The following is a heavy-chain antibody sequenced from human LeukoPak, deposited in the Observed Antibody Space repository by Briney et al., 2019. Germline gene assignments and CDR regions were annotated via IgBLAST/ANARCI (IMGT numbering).Heavy chain of an antibody. CDR1: GGSFSGYY. CDR2: INHSGST. CDR3: ARGIGLSY. Sequence: PSETLSLTCAVYGGSFSGYYWSWIRQPPGKGLEWIGEINHSGSTNYNPSLKSRVTISVDTSKNQFSLKLSSVTAADTAVYYCARGIGLSYWGQGTLVTVSS. V-gene: IGHV4-34*01. D-gene: IGHD3-16*02. J-gene: IGHJ4*02.